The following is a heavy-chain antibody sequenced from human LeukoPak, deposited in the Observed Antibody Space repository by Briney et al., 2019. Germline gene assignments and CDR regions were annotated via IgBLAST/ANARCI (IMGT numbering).Heavy chain of an antibody. CDR2: IKQDVSEK. J-gene: IGHJ3*02. D-gene: IGHD1-26*01. CDR3: ARVRAVGALAFDI. V-gene: IGHV3-7*04. CDR1: GFTFSSYW. Sequence: PGGSLRLSCAASGFTFSSYWMTWVRQTPGTGLEWVANIKQDVSEKYYVDSVKGRFTISRDNAKNSLYLQMNSLRAEDTTVYYCARVRAVGALAFDIWGQGTMVTVSS.